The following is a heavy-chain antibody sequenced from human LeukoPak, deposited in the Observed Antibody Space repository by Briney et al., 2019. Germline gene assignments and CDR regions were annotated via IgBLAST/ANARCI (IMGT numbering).Heavy chain of an antibody. J-gene: IGHJ5*02. V-gene: IGHV4-34*01. CDR2: INHSGST. CDR1: GGSFSGYY. Sequence: SETLSLTCAVYGGSFSGYYWSWIRQPPGKGLEWIGKINHSGSTNYNPSLKSRVTISVDTSKNQFSLKLSSVTAADTAVYYCARLLTAHYYGSGSYKPPGFDPWGQGTLVTVSS. D-gene: IGHD3-10*01. CDR3: ARLLTAHYYGSGSYKPPGFDP.